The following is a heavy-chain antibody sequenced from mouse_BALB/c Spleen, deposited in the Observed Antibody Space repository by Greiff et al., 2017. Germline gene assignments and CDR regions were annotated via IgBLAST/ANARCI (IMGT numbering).Heavy chain of an antibody. Sequence: EVKLVESGPGLVKPSPSLSLTCSVTGYSITSCYYWYWIRQLAGNILEWRGYISYDGSNNYNPSLKNRISITRDTSKNQLFLKLNSVTTEDTATYYCARDTANEYFDVWGEGTTVTVSS. CDR3: ARDTANEYFDV. CDR2: ISYDGSN. CDR1: GYSITSCYY. J-gene: IGHJ1*01. V-gene: IGHV3-6*01.